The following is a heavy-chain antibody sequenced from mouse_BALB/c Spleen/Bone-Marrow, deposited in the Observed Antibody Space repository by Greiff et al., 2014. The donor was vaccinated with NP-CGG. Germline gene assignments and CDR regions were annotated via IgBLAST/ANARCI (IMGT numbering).Heavy chain of an antibody. CDR3: ARDGYYVVMDY. CDR1: GFSLTNYG. V-gene: IGHV2-9*02. D-gene: IGHD2-3*01. CDR2: IWAGGST. Sequence: VKLVESGPGLVAPSQSLSITCTVSGFSLTNYGVHWVRQPPGKGLEWLGVIWAGGSTNYNSDLMSRLSIIKDNSKNQVFLKMNSLQTADTAMYYCARDGYYVVMDYWGQGTSVTVSS. J-gene: IGHJ4*01.